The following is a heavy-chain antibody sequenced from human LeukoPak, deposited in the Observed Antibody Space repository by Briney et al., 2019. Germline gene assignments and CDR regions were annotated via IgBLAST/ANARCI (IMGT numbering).Heavy chain of an antibody. CDR3: ARANLGATSRNWFDP. J-gene: IGHJ5*02. V-gene: IGHV3-21*01. D-gene: IGHD1-26*01. CDR2: ISSSSSYI. Sequence: GGSLRLSCAASGFTFSSYSMNWVRQAPGKGLEWVSSISSSSSYIYYADSVKGRFTISRDNAKNLLYLQMNSLRAEDTAVYYCARANLGATSRNWFDPWGQGTLVTVSS. CDR1: GFTFSSYS.